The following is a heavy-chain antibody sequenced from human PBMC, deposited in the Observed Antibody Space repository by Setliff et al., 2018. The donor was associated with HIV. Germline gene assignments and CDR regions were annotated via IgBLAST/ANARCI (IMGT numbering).Heavy chain of an antibody. V-gene: IGHV4-39*07. CDR3: ARRGKTENSYVLNWFDP. Sequence: SETLSLTCAVSGGSIGSSDYYWGWIRQPPGKGLEWIGSIFYTGRTTYNPSLRSRVTISLDTSKTQFSLSLTSVTAADTAMYYCARRGKTENSYVLNWFDPWGQGILVTVSS. J-gene: IGHJ5*02. CDR1: GGSIGSSDYY. CDR2: IFYTGRT. D-gene: IGHD5-18*01.